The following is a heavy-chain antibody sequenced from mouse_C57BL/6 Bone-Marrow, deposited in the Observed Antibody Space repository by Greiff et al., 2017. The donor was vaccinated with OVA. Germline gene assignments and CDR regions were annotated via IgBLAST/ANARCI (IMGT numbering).Heavy chain of an antibody. V-gene: IGHV1-26*01. CDR3: ARSRLIYYYGCSRERYFDV. D-gene: IGHD1-1*01. J-gene: IGHJ1*03. CDR2: INPNNGGT. Sequence: VQLQQSGPELVKPGASVKISCKASGYTFTDYYMNWVKQSHGKSLEWIGDINPNNGGTSYNQKFKGKATLTVDKSSSTAYMELRSLTSEDSAVYYCARSRLIYYYGCSRERYFDVWGTGTTVTVSS. CDR1: GYTFTDYY.